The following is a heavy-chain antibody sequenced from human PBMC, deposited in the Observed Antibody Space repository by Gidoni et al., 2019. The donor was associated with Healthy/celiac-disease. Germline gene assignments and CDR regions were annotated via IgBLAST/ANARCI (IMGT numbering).Heavy chain of an antibody. Sequence: EVQLVESGGGLVKPGGSLRTSCAASGFPFSNAWMSWVRQGPGKGLEWVGRIKSKTDGGTTDYSAPVKGRFTISRDDSKNTLYLQMNSLKTEDTAVYYCTTDPRGGDYGDYNDYWGQGTLVTVSS. V-gene: IGHV3-15*01. CDR1: GFPFSNAW. D-gene: IGHD4-17*01. CDR2: IKSKTDGGTT. J-gene: IGHJ4*02. CDR3: TTDPRGGDYGDYNDY.